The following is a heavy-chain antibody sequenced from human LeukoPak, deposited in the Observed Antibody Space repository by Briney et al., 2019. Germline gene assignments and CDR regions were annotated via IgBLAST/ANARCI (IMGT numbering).Heavy chain of an antibody. Sequence: GGSLRLSCAAFGFTFSSYWMSWVRQAPGKGLEWVANIKQDGSEKYYVDSVKGRFTISRDNAKNSLYLQMNSLRAEDTAVYYCARGSDFDWLLSDYWGQGTLVTVSS. V-gene: IGHV3-7*04. CDR1: GFTFSSYW. CDR2: IKQDGSEK. D-gene: IGHD3-9*01. CDR3: ARGSDFDWLLSDY. J-gene: IGHJ4*02.